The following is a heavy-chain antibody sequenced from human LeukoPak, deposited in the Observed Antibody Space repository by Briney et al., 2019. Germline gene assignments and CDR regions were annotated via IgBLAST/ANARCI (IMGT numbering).Heavy chain of an antibody. D-gene: IGHD5-24*01. CDR2: IYTSGST. V-gene: IGHV4-61*02. CDR3: AREFEGDGYVY. CDR1: AGSISSVSYY. Sequence: SQTMSLTSTVYAGSISSVSYYWNWIRQPAVKGLDWIGRIYTSGSTNYNPSLKSRVTISVDTSKNQFSLKLSSVTAADTAVYYCAREFEGDGYVYWGQGTLVTVSS. J-gene: IGHJ4*02.